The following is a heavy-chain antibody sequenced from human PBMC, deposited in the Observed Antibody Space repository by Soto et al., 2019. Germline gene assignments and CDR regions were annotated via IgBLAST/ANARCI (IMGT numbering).Heavy chain of an antibody. CDR2: INPNSGGT. Sequence: ASVKVSCKASGYTFTGYYMHWVRQAPGQGLEWMGWINPNSGGTNYAQKFQGWVTMTRDTSISTAYMELSRLRSDDTAVYYCARGQGAEAGHSNFDYWGQGALGTGS. D-gene: IGHD6-13*01. CDR3: ARGQGAEAGHSNFDY. V-gene: IGHV1-2*04. CDR1: GYTFTGYY. J-gene: IGHJ4*02.